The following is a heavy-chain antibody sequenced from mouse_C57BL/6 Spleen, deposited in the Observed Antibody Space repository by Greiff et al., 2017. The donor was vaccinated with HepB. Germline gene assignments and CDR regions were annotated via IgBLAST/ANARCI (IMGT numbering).Heavy chain of an antibody. J-gene: IGHJ2*01. D-gene: IGHD1-1*01. CDR3: ARAVFITTVVAKNYFDY. CDR2: ISSGGSYT. CDR1: GFTFSSYG. V-gene: IGHV5-6*01. Sequence: EVKLVESGGDLVKPGGSLKLSCAASGFTFSSYGMSWVRQTPDKRLEWVATISSGGSYTYYPDSVKGRFTISRDNAKNTLYLQMSSLKSEDTAMYYCARAVFITTVVAKNYFDYWGQGTTLTVSS.